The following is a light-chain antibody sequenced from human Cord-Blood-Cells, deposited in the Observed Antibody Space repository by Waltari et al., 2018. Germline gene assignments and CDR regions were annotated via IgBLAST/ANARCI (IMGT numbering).Light chain of an antibody. J-gene: IGKJ2*01. CDR2: AAS. V-gene: IGKV1-39*01. Sequence: QMTQSPSSLSASVGDRVTITCRASQSISSYLNWYQQKPGKAPKLLIYAASSLQSGVPSRFSGSGSGTDFTLTISSLQPEDFATYYCQQSYSTHYTFGQGTKLEIK. CDR3: QQSYSTHYT. CDR1: QSISSY.